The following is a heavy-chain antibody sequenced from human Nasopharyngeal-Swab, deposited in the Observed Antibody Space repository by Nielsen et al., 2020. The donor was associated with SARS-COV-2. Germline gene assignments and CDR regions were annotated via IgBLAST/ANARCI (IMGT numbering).Heavy chain of an antibody. CDR3: ARDRALGGYYDV. J-gene: IGHJ2*01. D-gene: IGHD7-27*01. CDR1: GASISSGAHY. V-gene: IGHV4-31*03. CDR2: IYYSGTI. Sequence: SETLSLTCTVSGASISSGAHYWNWIRQHPKKGLELIGNIYYSGTIDINPSLRSRLSISIDTSKNQFSLSLTSVTAADTAVYYCARDRALGGYYDVWGRGTLVTVSS.